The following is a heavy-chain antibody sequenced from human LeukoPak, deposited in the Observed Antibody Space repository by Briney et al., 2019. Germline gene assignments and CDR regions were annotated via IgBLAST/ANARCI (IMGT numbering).Heavy chain of an antibody. V-gene: IGHV4-59*01. D-gene: IGHD6-19*01. CDR1: GVSISSYY. CDR3: ARDSGSGTYY. CDR2: IYYSGST. Sequence: PSETLSLTCTVSGVSISSYYWSWIRQPPGKGLEWIGHIYYSGSTNYNPSLKSRVGISIDTSKNQFSLNLSSMTAADTAMYYCARDSGSGTYYWGQGTLVTVSS. J-gene: IGHJ4*02.